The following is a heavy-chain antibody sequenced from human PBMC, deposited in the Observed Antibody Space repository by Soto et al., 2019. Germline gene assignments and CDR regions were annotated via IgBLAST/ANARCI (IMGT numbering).Heavy chain of an antibody. CDR1: GGSVSSGDYY. CDR2: IYHSGTT. J-gene: IGHJ5*01. V-gene: IGHV4-31*03. CDR3: ARQDSQGWCAS. Sequence: QVQLQESGPGLVKPSQTLSLTCTVSGGSVSSGDYYWTWIRHHPGKGLEWIAYIYHSGTTYHNPSLKGRLAISVDTSKNQFSLKLNSVTAADTAVYYCARQDSQGWCASWGQGTLVTVSS. D-gene: IGHD2-15*01.